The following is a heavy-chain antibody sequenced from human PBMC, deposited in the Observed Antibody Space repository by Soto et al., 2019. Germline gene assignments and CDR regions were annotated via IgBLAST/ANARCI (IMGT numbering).Heavy chain of an antibody. CDR3: ARDAVAGNIFDY. V-gene: IGHV1-2*04. CDR2: INPNSGGT. Sequence: ASVKVSCKASGYTFTGYYMHWVRQAPGQGLVWMGWINPNSGGTNYAQKFQGWVTMTRDTSISTAYMELSRLRSDDTAVYYCARDAVAGNIFDYWGQGTLVTVSS. J-gene: IGHJ4*02. D-gene: IGHD6-19*01. CDR1: GYTFTGYY.